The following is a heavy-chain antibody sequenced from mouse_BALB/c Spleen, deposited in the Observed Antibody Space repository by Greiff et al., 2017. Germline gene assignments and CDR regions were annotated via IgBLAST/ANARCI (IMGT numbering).Heavy chain of an antibody. D-gene: IGHD2-10*02. V-gene: IGHV1-69*02. J-gene: IGHJ4*01. CDR1: GYTFTSYW. CDR2: IDPSDSYT. Sequence: QVQLKQPGAELVKPGASVKLSCKASGYTFTSYWMHWVKQRPGQGLEWIGEIDPSDSYTNYNQKFKGKATLTVDKSSSTAYMQLSSLTSEDSAVYYCARSGGYGNYVENAMDYWGQGTSVTVSS. CDR3: ARSGGYGNYVENAMDY.